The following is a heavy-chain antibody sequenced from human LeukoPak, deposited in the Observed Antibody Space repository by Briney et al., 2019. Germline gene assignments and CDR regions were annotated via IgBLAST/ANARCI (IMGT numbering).Heavy chain of an antibody. CDR3: ARDRWELTPAKGWFDS. D-gene: IGHD1-26*01. Sequence: PSETLSLTCAVSGDSMTNYYCSWIRQPAGQGLEWIGHIYVSGRTNYNPSFKSRVSMSIDTSKKQFSLNLTSVSAADTAVYFCARDRWELTPAKGWFDSWGQGTLVTVSS. V-gene: IGHV4-4*07. CDR1: GDSMTNYY. J-gene: IGHJ5*01. CDR2: IYVSGRT.